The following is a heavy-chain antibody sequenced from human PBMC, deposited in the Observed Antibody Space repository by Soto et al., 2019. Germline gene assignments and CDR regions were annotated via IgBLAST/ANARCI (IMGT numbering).Heavy chain of an antibody. CDR1: GGSISSYY. V-gene: IGHV4-59*01. J-gene: IGHJ5*02. D-gene: IGHD1-26*01. CDR3: AREVVGATT. Sequence: NPSETLSLTCTVSGGSISSYYWSWIRQPPGKGLEWIGYIYYSGSTNYNPSLKSRVTISVDTSKNQFSLKLSSVAAADTAVYYCAREVVGATTWGQGTLVTVSS. CDR2: IYYSGST.